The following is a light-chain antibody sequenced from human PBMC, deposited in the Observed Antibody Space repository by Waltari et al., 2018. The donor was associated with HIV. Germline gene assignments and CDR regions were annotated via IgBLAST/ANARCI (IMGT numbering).Light chain of an antibody. V-gene: IGKV1-17*02. CDR2: AAS. Sequence: DIQMTQSPSSLSASVGDRVTVTCPASQGVRNELGWFQQKPGQAPQRLIYAASHLQSGVPSRFSGSGSETYFTLTITDLQPEDSATYFCLQHNSYPLITFGQGTRLEI. J-gene: IGKJ5*01. CDR1: QGVRNE. CDR3: LQHNSYPLIT.